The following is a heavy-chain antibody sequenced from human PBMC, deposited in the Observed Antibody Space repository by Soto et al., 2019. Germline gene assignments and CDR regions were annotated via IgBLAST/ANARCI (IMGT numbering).Heavy chain of an antibody. V-gene: IGHV1-18*01. D-gene: IGHD1-26*01. J-gene: IGHJ4*02. Sequence: QVQLVQSGAEVKKPRASVKVSCKSSGYTFTSYDISWVRKAPGQGIEWMGWISANNGNTNYAQKLQGRVTMTTDTSTSTAYMELRSLRADDTAVYYCARDRGSYALDYWGQGTLVTVSS. CDR1: GYTFTSYD. CDR2: ISANNGNT. CDR3: ARDRGSYALDY.